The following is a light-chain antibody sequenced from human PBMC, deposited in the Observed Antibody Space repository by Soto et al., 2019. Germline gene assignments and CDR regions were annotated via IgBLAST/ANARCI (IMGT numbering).Light chain of an antibody. Sequence: DIQMTQSPSTLSASVGDSVTIACRASQSISSWLAWYQQKPGIAPKLLISDASSLESGVPSRFSGSVSGTEFTLTISSLQPDDFATYYCQHYETYPAFGQGTKVEIK. J-gene: IGKJ1*01. CDR1: QSISSW. CDR3: QHYETYPA. V-gene: IGKV1-5*01. CDR2: DAS.